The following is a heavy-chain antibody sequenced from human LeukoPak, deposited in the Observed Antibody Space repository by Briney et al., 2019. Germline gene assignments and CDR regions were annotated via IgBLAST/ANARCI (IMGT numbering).Heavy chain of an antibody. V-gene: IGHV4-39*01. CDR3: ASGIAAAETVEEFDY. Sequence: PSETLSLTCTVSGGSISSSSYYWGWIRQPPGKGLEWIGSIYYSGSTYYNPSLKSRVTISVDTSKNQFSLKLSSVTAADTAVYYCASGIAAAETVEEFDYWGQGTLVTVSS. D-gene: IGHD6-13*01. CDR2: IYYSGST. J-gene: IGHJ4*02. CDR1: GGSISSSSYY.